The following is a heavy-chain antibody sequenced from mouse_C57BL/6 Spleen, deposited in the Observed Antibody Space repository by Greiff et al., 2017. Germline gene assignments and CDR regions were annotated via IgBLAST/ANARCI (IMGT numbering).Heavy chain of an antibody. Sequence: QVQLQQPGAELVRPGSSVKLSCKASGYTFTSYWMDWVKQRPGQGLEWIGNIYPSDSETHYNQKFKDKATLTVDKSSSTAYMQLSSLTSEDSAVYYCARGSWGFDYCGQGTTLTVSS. D-gene: IGHD4-1*01. CDR3: ARGSWGFDY. CDR1: GYTFTSYW. J-gene: IGHJ2*01. V-gene: IGHV1-61*01. CDR2: IYPSDSET.